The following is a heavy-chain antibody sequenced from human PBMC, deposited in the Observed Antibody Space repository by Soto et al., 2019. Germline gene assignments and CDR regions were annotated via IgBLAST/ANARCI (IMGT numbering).Heavy chain of an antibody. Sequence: GGSLRLSCAASGFTFSSYGMHWVRQAPGKGLEWVAVIWYDGSNKYYADSVKGRFTISRDNSKNTLYLQMNSLRAEDTAVYYCARDGPYCSGGSCYSYSFDYWGQGTLVTVSS. V-gene: IGHV3-33*01. CDR3: ARDGPYCSGGSCYSYSFDY. J-gene: IGHJ4*02. CDR2: IWYDGSNK. CDR1: GFTFSSYG. D-gene: IGHD2-15*01.